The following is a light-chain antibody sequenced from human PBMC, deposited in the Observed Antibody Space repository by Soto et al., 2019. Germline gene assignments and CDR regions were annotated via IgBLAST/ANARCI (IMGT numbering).Light chain of an antibody. CDR1: QSISSY. J-gene: IGKJ1*01. Sequence: DIQMTQSPSSLSASVGDSVTITCRASQSISSYLNWYQQKPGKAPKLLIYAASSLQSGVPSRFSGSGSGTDFIFTISSLQPEDFATYYCQQSYSTPRTFGQGTKVDIK. V-gene: IGKV1-39*01. CDR3: QQSYSTPRT. CDR2: AAS.